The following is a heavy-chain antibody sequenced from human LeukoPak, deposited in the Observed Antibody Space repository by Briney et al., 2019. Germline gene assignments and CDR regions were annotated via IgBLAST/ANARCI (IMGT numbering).Heavy chain of an antibody. Sequence: PGGSLRLSCAASGFTFSDYYMGWIRQAPGKGLEWVSYISSSGSTIYYADSVKGRFTISRDNAKNSLYLQMNSLRAEDTAVYYCARPLCILTGYNPPYELGYWGQGTLVTVSS. V-gene: IGHV3-11*04. CDR1: GFTFSDYY. CDR2: ISSSGSTI. D-gene: IGHD3-9*01. CDR3: ARPLCILTGYNPPYELGY. J-gene: IGHJ4*02.